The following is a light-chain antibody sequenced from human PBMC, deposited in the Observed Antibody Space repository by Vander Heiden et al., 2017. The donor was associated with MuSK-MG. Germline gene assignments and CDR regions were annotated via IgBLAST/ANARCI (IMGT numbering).Light chain of an antibody. CDR2: CNN. CDR1: SSHIGSNT. CDR3: AASDDGLNGLV. V-gene: IGLV1-44*01. Sequence: QSVLTQPPPASGTPGPRVTIPCSGSSSHIGSNTVNWYQQLPATAPNLLIFCNNQRPSGVPDRFFSSSSCTYASPVTIGLQSEEEADDYCAASDDGLNGLVLGGGTKLTVL. J-gene: IGLJ2*01.